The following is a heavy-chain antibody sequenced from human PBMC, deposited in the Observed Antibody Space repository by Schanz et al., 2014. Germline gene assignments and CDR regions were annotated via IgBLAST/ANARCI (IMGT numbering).Heavy chain of an antibody. CDR1: GFTFFGSFA. V-gene: IGHV3-23*04. CDR3: AKDLAAVGVFDY. J-gene: IGHJ4*02. Sequence: EVQLVESGGGLVKPGGSLRLSCVASGFTFFGSFAMSWVRQAPGKGLEWVSGMSGSGSTADYADSVKGRFTISRDNSRKTLYLQMNSLRADDTAVYYCAKDLAAVGVFDYWGQGSLVTVSP. D-gene: IGHD6-13*01. CDR2: MSGSGSTA.